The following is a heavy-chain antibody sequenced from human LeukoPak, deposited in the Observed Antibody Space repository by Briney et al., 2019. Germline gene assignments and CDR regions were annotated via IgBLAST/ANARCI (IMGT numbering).Heavy chain of an antibody. D-gene: IGHD4-17*01. Sequence: GGSLRLSCAASGFTFSSYAMYWVRQAPGKGLEWVAVISYDGSNKYYADSVKGRFTISRDNSKSTLYLQMNSLRAEDTAVYYCARTGLTYLTTVTTWFDYWGQGTLVTVSS. CDR2: ISYDGSNK. J-gene: IGHJ4*02. CDR3: ARTGLTYLTTVTTWFDY. CDR1: GFTFSSYA. V-gene: IGHV3-30*04.